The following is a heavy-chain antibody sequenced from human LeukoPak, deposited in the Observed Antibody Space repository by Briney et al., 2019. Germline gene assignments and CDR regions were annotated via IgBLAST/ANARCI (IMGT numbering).Heavy chain of an antibody. Sequence: SETLSLTCAVYGGSFSGYYWSWIRQPPGKGLEWIGEINHSGSTNYNPSLKSRVTISVDTSKNQFSLKLSSVTAADTAVYYCARDIRSQAMDVWGQGTTVTVSS. CDR1: GGSFSGYY. V-gene: IGHV4-34*01. CDR3: ARDIRSQAMDV. J-gene: IGHJ6*02. CDR2: INHSGST.